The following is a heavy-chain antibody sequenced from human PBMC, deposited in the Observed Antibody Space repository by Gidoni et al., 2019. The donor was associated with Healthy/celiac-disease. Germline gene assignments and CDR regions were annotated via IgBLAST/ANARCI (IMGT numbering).Heavy chain of an antibody. D-gene: IGHD1-20*01. J-gene: IGHJ4*02. V-gene: IGHV3-30-3*01. Sequence: QVQLVESGGGGVQPGRSLRLSCSASGSTFSSYAMHWVRQAPGKGLEGVAVISYDGSNKYYADSVKGRFTISRDNSKNTLYLQMNSLRAEDTAVYYCARGGDNWNDVGYFDYWGQGTLVTVSS. CDR3: ARGGDNWNDVGYFDY. CDR2: ISYDGSNK. CDR1: GSTFSSYA.